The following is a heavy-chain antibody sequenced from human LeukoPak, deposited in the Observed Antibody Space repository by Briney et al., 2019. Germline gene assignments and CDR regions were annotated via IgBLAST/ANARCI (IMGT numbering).Heavy chain of an antibody. Sequence: PGGSLRLSCAASGFTFSSYSMNWVRQAPGKGLEWVSGISGSGGSTDHADSVKGRFTISRDNSKDTLYLQMNSLRAEDTAVYYCARPGGVHKPYCSNGLDVWGQGTTVTVSS. CDR3: ARPGGVHKPYCSNGLDV. CDR2: ISGSGGST. J-gene: IGHJ6*02. D-gene: IGHD1-26*01. V-gene: IGHV3-23*01. CDR1: GFTFSSYS.